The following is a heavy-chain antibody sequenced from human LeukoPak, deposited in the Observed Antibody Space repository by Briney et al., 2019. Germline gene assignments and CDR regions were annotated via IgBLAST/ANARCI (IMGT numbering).Heavy chain of an antibody. CDR3: ARGLYGVTSAFGY. V-gene: IGHV4-59*01. CDR2: IYYSGST. D-gene: IGHD2-21*02. J-gene: IGHJ4*02. CDR1: GGSISSYY. Sequence: PSETLSLTCTVSGGSISSYYWSWIRQPPGKGLEWIGYIYYSGSTNYNPSLKSRVTISVDTSKNQFSLKLSSVTAADTAVYYCARGLYGVTSAFGYWGQGTLVTVSS.